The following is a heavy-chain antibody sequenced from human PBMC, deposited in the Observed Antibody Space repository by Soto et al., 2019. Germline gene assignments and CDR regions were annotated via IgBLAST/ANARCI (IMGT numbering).Heavy chain of an antibody. V-gene: IGHV4-59*01. CDR3: ARVYGGSLDY. CDR1: GGSISSYY. D-gene: IGHD1-26*01. CDR2: IYYSGST. J-gene: IGHJ4*02. Sequence: SETLSLSCTVSGGSISSYYWSWIRQPPGKGLEWIGYIYYSGSTNYNPSLKSRVTISVDTSKNQFSLKLSSVTAADTAVYYCARVYGGSLDYWGQGTLVTVS.